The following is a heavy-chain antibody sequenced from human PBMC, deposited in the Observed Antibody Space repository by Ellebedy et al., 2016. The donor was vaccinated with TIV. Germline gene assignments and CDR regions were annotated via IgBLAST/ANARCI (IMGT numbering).Heavy chain of an antibody. CDR2: ISGSGGST. J-gene: IGHJ6*02. Sequence: GESLKISCAASGFTFSSYWMSWVRQAPGKGLEWVSAISGSGGSTYYADSVKGRFTISRDNSKNTLYLQMNSLRAEDTAVYYCARDLHCTNGVCRYYYYYGMDVWGQGTTVTVSS. CDR1: GFTFSSYW. CDR3: ARDLHCTNGVCRYYYYYGMDV. V-gene: IGHV3-23*01. D-gene: IGHD2-8*01.